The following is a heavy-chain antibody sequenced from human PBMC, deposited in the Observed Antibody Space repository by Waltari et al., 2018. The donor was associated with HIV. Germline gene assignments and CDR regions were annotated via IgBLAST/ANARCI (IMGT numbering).Heavy chain of an antibody. CDR2: ISENGDYI. V-gene: IGHV3-21*02. J-gene: IGHJ4*02. CDR3: ARDPVGFCSGGSCQWDY. Sequence: EVQLVESGGGLVKPGGSLPLTCVASGFSIYNSTMHWVRQAPGKGLEWVSSISENGDYIYYADSMRGRFTISRDNAGNSLFLHMYSLRVEDSAMYYCARDPVGFCSGGSCQWDYWGQGSLVTVSS. D-gene: IGHD2-15*01. CDR1: GFSIYNST.